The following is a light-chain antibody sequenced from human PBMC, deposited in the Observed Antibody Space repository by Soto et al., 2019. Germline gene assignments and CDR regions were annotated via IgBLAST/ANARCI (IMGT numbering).Light chain of an antibody. CDR1: SSDVGAYNY. CDR3: CSYAGSYTFV. V-gene: IGLV2-11*01. J-gene: IGLJ1*01. CDR2: DVS. Sequence: QSVLTQPRSVSGSPGQSVTISCTGTSSDVGAYNYVSWYQQHPGKAPKLMIYDVSKRPSGVPDRFSGPKSGNTASLTISGLQAEDEADYYCCSYAGSYTFVFGTGTKLTVL.